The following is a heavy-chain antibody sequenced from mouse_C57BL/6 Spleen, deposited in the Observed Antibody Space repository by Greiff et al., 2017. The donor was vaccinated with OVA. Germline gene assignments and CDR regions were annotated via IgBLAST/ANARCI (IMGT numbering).Heavy chain of an antibody. Sequence: EVKVVESGGGLVKPGGSLKLSCAASGFTFSSYAMSWVRQTPEKRLEWVATISDGGSYTYYPDNVKGRFTISRDNAKNNLYLQMSHLEAEDTAMYYCARDGGALDYWGQGTSVTVSS. V-gene: IGHV5-4*01. CDR1: GFTFSSYA. CDR2: ISDGGSYT. J-gene: IGHJ4*01. CDR3: ARDGGALDY.